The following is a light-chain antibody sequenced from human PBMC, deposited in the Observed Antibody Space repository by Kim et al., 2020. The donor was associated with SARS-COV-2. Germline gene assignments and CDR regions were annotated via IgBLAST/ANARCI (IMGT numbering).Light chain of an antibody. J-gene: IGLJ2*01. V-gene: IGLV3-21*04. Sequence: AGRTASITCGGNNIGSKSVHWYQQKPGQAPVLVIYYDSDRPAGIPERFSGSNSGNTATLTISRVEAGDEADYYCQVWDSSSDHPVFGGGTKLTVL. CDR3: QVWDSSSDHPV. CDR2: YDS. CDR1: NIGSKS.